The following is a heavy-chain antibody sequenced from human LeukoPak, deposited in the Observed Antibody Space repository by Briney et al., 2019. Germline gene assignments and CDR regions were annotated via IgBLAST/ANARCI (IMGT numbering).Heavy chain of an antibody. D-gene: IGHD3-16*01. CDR1: GGSFSGYY. CDR2: INHSGST. Sequence: TSETLSLTCAVYGGSFSGYYWRWLRQPPGKGLEWMGEINHSGSTNYSPSLKSRVTISVDTSKNQFSLKLSPVTAADTAVYYCARGVMITFGGVRIFDIWGEGTMVTVSS. CDR3: ARGVMITFGGVRIFDI. V-gene: IGHV4-34*01. J-gene: IGHJ3*02.